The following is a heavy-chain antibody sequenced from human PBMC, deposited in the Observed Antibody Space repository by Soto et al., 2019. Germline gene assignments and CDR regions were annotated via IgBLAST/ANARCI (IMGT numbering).Heavy chain of an antibody. CDR3: AKVVRADTTSSNFYYYSGMDV. CDR2: ISNDGSIK. J-gene: IGHJ6*02. V-gene: IGHV3-30*18. Sequence: PGGSLRLSCAASGFSFSTYGMHWVRQAPGKGLEWMAVISNDGSIKYYADSVKGRFTISRDNSKDTLFLQMNSLRGEDTAVYYCAKVVRADTTSSNFYYYSGMDVWGQGXTVTVYS. D-gene: IGHD6-6*01. CDR1: GFSFSTYG.